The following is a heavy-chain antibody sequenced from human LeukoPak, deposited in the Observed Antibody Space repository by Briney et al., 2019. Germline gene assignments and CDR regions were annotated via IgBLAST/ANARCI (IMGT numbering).Heavy chain of an antibody. D-gene: IGHD3-9*01. Sequence: GGSLRLSCTVSGFTVSSNSMSWVRQAPGKGLEWVSFIYSGGNTHYSDSVKGRFTISRDNSKNTLYLQMNSLRAEDMAVYYCARVTSKPHEIFTGYYKGSRSAGVPDYWGQGTLVTVSS. CDR3: ARVTSKPHEIFTGYYKGSRSAGVPDY. CDR2: IYSGGNT. CDR1: GFTVSSNS. V-gene: IGHV3-66*01. J-gene: IGHJ4*02.